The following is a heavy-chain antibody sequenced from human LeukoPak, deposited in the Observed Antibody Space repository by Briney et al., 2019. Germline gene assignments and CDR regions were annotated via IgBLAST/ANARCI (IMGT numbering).Heavy chain of an antibody. D-gene: IGHD1-26*01. CDR1: GYTFTGYY. CDR3: ARVSIKWELLPYFDY. V-gene: IGHV1-2*02. J-gene: IGHJ4*02. CDR2: INPNSGGT. Sequence: GASVKVSCKASGYTFTGYYMHWVRQAPGQGLEWMRWINPNSGGTNYAQKFQGRVTMTRDTSISTAYMELSRLRSDDTAVYYCARVSIKWELLPYFDYWGQGTLVTVSS.